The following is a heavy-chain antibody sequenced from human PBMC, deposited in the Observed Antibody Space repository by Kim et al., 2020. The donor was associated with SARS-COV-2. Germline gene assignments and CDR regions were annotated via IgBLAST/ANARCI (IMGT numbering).Heavy chain of an antibody. CDR1: GFTVSSNY. CDR3: ARDKKGIAAAGTSERVEP. D-gene: IGHD6-13*01. CDR2: IYSGGST. Sequence: GGSLRLSCAASGFTVSSNYMSWVRQAPGKGLEWVSVIYSGGSTYYADSVKGRFTISRDNSKNTLYLQMNSLRAEDTAVYYCARDKKGIAAAGTSERVEPWGQGTLVTVSS. V-gene: IGHV3-66*02. J-gene: IGHJ5*02.